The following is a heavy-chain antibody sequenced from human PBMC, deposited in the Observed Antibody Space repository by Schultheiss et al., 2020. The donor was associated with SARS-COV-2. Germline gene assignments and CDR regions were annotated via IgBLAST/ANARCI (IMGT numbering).Heavy chain of an antibody. D-gene: IGHD3-22*01. V-gene: IGHV4-31*03. CDR2: ISNRGST. CDR1: GGSVSSGASC. Sequence: SQTLSLTCTVSGGSVSSGASCWTWIRQHPGKGPEWIGHISNRGSTYYNPSLKSRVNISLDTSKNQFSLEVTSVITADTAMYYCARYYYDGTGDNWFDPWGQGTLVTVSS. CDR3: ARYYYDGTGDNWFDP. J-gene: IGHJ5*02.